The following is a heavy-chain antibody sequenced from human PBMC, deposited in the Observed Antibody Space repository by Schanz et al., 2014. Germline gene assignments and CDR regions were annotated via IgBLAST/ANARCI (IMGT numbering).Heavy chain of an antibody. J-gene: IGHJ4*02. Sequence: VQLVESGGGLVQPGGSLRLSCAASGFTMITYAMHWVRQPPGKGLEWVAIITYDGSNTYHADSVKGRFTISRDNSKNTLYLQMNSLRAEDTAVYYCIRGDIMVVPVAHFGGQGILVTVSS. CDR3: IRGDIMVVPVAHF. CDR2: ITYDGSNT. V-gene: IGHV3-30*04. CDR1: GFTMITYA. D-gene: IGHD2-2*01.